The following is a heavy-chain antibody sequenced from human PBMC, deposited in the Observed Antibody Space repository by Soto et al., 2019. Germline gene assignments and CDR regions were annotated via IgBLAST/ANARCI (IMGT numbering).Heavy chain of an antibody. CDR3: ARXXLIVATIGGGYYYSGMDV. D-gene: IGHD5-12*01. J-gene: IGHJ6*02. V-gene: IGHV4-34*01. CDR2: IYHSGST. Sequence: SETLSLTCAVYGGSCSGYDWSWIRQPPGKGLEWIGEIYHSGSTNYTPSLKSRVPLSVDTSKNQFSPKLSAGTAADAAVYYCARXXLIVATIGGGYYYSGMDVWGQGTTVTVSS. CDR1: GGSCSGYD.